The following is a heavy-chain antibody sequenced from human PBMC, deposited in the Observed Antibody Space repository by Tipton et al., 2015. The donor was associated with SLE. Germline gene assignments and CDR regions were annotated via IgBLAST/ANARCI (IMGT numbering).Heavy chain of an antibody. Sequence: SLRLSCAASGFTFSSYAMHWVRQAPGKGLEWVAVISYDGSNKYYADSVKGRFTISRDNSKNTVYLQMNSLRAEDTAVYYCAKDQIVGKYAENFQHWGQGTLVTVSS. CDR2: ISYDGSNK. J-gene: IGHJ1*01. CDR3: AKDQIVGKYAENFQH. V-gene: IGHV3-30*04. CDR1: GFTFSSYA. D-gene: IGHD1-26*01.